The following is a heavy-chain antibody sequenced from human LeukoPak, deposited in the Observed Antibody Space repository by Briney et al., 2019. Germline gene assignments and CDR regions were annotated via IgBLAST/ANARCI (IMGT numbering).Heavy chain of an antibody. J-gene: IGHJ4*02. Sequence: SETLSLTCTVSGGSISSYYWSWIRQPPGKGLEWIGYIYYSGSTNYNPSLKSRVTISVDTSKNQFSLKLSSVTAADTAVYYCARVGGYYYGSMAYYFDYWGQGTLVTVSS. D-gene: IGHD3-10*01. CDR2: IYYSGST. CDR3: ARVGGYYYGSMAYYFDY. V-gene: IGHV4-59*01. CDR1: GGSISSYY.